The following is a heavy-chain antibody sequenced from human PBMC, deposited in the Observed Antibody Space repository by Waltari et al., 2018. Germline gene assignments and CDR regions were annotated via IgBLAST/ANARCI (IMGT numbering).Heavy chain of an antibody. J-gene: IGHJ4*02. D-gene: IGHD5-18*01. CDR2: MNPNSGNT. CDR3: ARVEYSSAVYGY. Sequence: QVQLVQSGAEVKKPGASVKVSCKASGYTFTSYDINWVRQATGQGLEWMGWMNPNSGNTGYAQKFQGRVTMTRNTSISTAYMELSSLRSEDTAVYYSARVEYSSAVYGYWGQGTLVTVSS. CDR1: GYTFTSYD. V-gene: IGHV1-8*02.